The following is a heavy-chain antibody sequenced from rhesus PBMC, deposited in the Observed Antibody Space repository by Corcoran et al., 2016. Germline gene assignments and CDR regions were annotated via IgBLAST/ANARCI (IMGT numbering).Heavy chain of an antibody. Sequence: QVQLQESGPGLVKLSETLSLTCAVSGGSFSSYWWGWIRQPPGKGLEWIGSIYGRSGSTEYNPSLKSRATISRDTSKNQFSLKLSSVTAADTAVYYCARGRYGSLFDYWGQGVLVTVSS. CDR2: IYGRSGST. D-gene: IGHD4-29*01. CDR3: ARGRYGSLFDY. V-gene: IGHV4-160*01. CDR1: GGSFSSYW. J-gene: IGHJ4*01.